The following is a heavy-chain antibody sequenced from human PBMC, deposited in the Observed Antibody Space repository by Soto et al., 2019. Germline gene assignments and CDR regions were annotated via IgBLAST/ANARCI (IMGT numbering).Heavy chain of an antibody. CDR2: IYYSGST. J-gene: IGHJ6*02. V-gene: IGHV4-30-4*01. Sequence: SETLSLTCTVSCGSISSGDYYWSWIRQPPGKGLEWIGYIYYSGSTYYNPSLKSRVTISVDTSKNQFSLKLSSVTAADTAVYYCARYCGGDCLTSYGMDVWGQGTTVTVSS. CDR1: CGSISSGDYY. CDR3: ARYCGGDCLTSYGMDV. D-gene: IGHD2-21*02.